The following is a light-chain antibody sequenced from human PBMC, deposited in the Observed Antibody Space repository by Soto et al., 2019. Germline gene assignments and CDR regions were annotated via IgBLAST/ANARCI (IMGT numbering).Light chain of an antibody. CDR2: DAS. Sequence: DIQMTQSPSTLSASVGDRVTITCRASQSISSWLAWYQQKPGKAPKLLIYDASNLESGVPSRFSGGGSGTEFSLTISSLQTDDFSTYYCQQYHSYWTFGQGTKVDIK. J-gene: IGKJ1*01. CDR3: QQYHSYWT. V-gene: IGKV1-5*01. CDR1: QSISSW.